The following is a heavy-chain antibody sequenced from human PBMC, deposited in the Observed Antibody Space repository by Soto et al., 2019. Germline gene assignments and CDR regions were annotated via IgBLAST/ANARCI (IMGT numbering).Heavy chain of an antibody. CDR1: GWPLSSFY. D-gene: IGHD5-12*01. J-gene: IGHJ6*03. CDR2: IYYSGST. V-gene: IGHV4-59*01. CDR3: GRGYSGYDKLYYYYYYMDV. Sequence: SSGTPSPPRTVSGWPLSSFYLSWVPQPPGEGLEWIGYIYYSGSTNYNPSLKSRVTISVDTSKNQFSLKLSSVTAADTAVYYCGRGYSGYDKLYYYYYYMDVWGKGTTVTVSS.